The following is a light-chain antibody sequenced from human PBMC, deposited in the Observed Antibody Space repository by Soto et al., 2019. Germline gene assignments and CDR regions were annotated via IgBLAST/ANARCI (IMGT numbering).Light chain of an antibody. Sequence: EIVLTQSPATLSLSPGERATLSCRPSQSVSSYLAWYQQKPGQAPRLLIYDASNRATGIPARSSGSGSGTDFTLTISSLEPEDFAVYYCQQRSKWWTFGQGTKVDIK. CDR3: QQRSKWWT. CDR2: DAS. CDR1: QSVSSY. V-gene: IGKV3-11*01. J-gene: IGKJ1*01.